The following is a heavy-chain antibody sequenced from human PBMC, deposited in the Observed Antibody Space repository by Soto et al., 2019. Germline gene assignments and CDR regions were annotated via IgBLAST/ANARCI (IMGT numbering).Heavy chain of an antibody. Sequence: GGSLRLSCAASGFTFRNYWMHWVRQAPGKGLVWVSRIHSDGSGTSYADSVKGRFTISRDNAKNTLFLQMNSLRDEDTAVYFCARDYRYALDVWGKGTTVTVSS. CDR1: GFTFRNYW. V-gene: IGHV3-74*01. CDR3: ARDYRYALDV. J-gene: IGHJ6*04. CDR2: IHSDGSGT. D-gene: IGHD5-12*01.